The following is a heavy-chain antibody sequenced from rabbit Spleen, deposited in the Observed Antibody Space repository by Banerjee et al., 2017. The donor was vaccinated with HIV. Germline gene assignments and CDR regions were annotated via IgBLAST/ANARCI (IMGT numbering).Heavy chain of an antibody. CDR2: IESGSSGST. CDR3: AREGSDAGYHHVNL. Sequence: QEQLEESGGDLVQPEGSLTLTCTASGFSFSSSYYMCWVRQAPGKGLEWIGCIESGSSGSTYYASWAKGRFTITKTSSTTVTLQMTSLTAADTATYFCAREGSDAGYHHVNLWGQGTLVTVS. V-gene: IGHV1S45*01. J-gene: IGHJ3*01. D-gene: IGHD4-2*01. CDR1: GFSFSSSYY.